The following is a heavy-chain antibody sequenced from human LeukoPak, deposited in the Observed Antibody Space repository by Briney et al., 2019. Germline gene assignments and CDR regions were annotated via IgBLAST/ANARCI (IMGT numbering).Heavy chain of an antibody. J-gene: IGHJ4*02. CDR3: ARDSQYGGSSGWSYYFDY. Sequence: PGGSLRLSCAASGFTFSSYSMNWVRQAPGKGLEWVSSISSSSSYIYYADSVKGRFTISRDNAKNSLYLQMNSLRAEDTALYYCARDSQYGGSSGWSYYFDYWGQGTLVTVSS. D-gene: IGHD6-19*01. CDR1: GFTFSSYS. CDR2: ISSSSSYI. V-gene: IGHV3-21*04.